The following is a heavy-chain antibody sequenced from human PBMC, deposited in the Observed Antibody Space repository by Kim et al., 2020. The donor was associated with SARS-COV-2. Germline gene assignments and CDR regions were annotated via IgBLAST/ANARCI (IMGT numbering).Heavy chain of an antibody. D-gene: IGHD6-13*01. CDR2: IYYSGST. Sequence: SETLSLTCTVSGGSISSYYWSWIRQPPGKGLEWIGYIYYSGSTNYNPSLKSRVTISVDTSKNQFSLKLSSVTAADTAVYYCARGQQLVPSYWYFDLWGRGTLVTVSS. J-gene: IGHJ2*01. CDR3: ARGQQLVPSYWYFDL. CDR1: GGSISSYY. V-gene: IGHV4-59*01.